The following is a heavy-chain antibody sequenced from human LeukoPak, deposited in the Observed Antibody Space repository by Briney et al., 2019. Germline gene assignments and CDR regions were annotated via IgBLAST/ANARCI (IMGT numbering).Heavy chain of an antibody. D-gene: IGHD3-3*01. CDR2: IYTSGST. CDR3: ARGGTFRSGSEVHIDWFDP. CDR1: GGSISSGSYY. J-gene: IGHJ5*02. Sequence: SQTLSLTCTVSGGSISSGSYYWRWIRQPAGKGLEWIGRIYTSGSTNYNPSLKSRVTITVDTYKNQFSLKLSSVTAADTAVYYCARGGTFRSGSEVHIDWFDPWGQGTLVTVSS. V-gene: IGHV4-61*02.